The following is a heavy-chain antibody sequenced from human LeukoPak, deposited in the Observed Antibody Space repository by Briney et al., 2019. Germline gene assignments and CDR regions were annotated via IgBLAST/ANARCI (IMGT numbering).Heavy chain of an antibody. V-gene: IGHV3-7*01. J-gene: IGHJ4*02. D-gene: IGHD3-3*01. CDR2: IKQDGSEK. Sequence: PGGSLRLSCAASGYTFSDFSVNWVRQAPGKGLEWVANIKQDGSEKYYVDSVKGRFTISRDNAKNSLFLQMSSLRAEDTAVYYCARHVRFEGVDYWGQGTLVTVSS. CDR1: GYTFSDFS. CDR3: ARHVRFEGVDY.